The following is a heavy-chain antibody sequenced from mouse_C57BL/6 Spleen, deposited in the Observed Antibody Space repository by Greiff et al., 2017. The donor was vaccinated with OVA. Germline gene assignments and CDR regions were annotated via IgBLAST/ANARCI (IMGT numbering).Heavy chain of an antibody. Sequence: EVMLVESGGGLVKPGGSLKLSCAASGFTFSSYAMSWVRQTPEKRLEWVATISDGGSYTYYPDNVTGRFTIARDNAKNNLYLQMSHLKSEDTAMYYCAREGALLRYPFDYWGQGTTLTVSS. J-gene: IGHJ2*01. D-gene: IGHD1-1*01. CDR2: ISDGGSYT. V-gene: IGHV5-4*01. CDR1: GFTFSSYA. CDR3: AREGALLRYPFDY.